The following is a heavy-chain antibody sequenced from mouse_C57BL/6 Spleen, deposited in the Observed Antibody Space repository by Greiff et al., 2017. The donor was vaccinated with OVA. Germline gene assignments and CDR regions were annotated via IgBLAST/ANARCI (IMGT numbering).Heavy chain of an antibody. CDR3: ARKWSNYGSMDY. CDR2: IWSGGST. CDR1: GFSFTSYG. D-gene: IGHD2-5*01. V-gene: IGHV2-2*01. Sequence: VKLQESGPGLVQPSQSLSITCTVSGFSFTSYGVHWVRQSPGKGLEWLGVIWSGGSTDYNAAFISRLSISKDNSKSQVFFKMNSLQADDTAIYYCARKWSNYGSMDYWGQGTSVTVSS. J-gene: IGHJ4*01.